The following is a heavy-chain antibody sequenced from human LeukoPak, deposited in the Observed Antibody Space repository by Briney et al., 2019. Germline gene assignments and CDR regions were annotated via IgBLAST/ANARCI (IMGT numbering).Heavy chain of an antibody. V-gene: IGHV3-53*01. D-gene: IGHD6-19*01. CDR2: IYSGGST. J-gene: IGHJ4*02. CDR3: ASLVRAVAGTTSGY. CDR1: GFTVSSNY. Sequence: AGGSLRLSCAASGFTVSSNYMSWVRQAPGKGLEWDSVIYSGGSTYYADSVKGRFTISRDNSKNTLYLQMNSLRAEDTAVYYCASLVRAVAGTTSGYWGQGTLVTVSS.